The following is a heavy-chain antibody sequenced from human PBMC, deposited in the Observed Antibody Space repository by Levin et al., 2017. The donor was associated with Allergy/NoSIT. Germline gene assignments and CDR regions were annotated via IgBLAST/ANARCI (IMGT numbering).Heavy chain of an antibody. CDR2: IYYNGRT. V-gene: IGHV4-39*07. CDR3: AREPRVVVVTRGAFDI. J-gene: IGHJ3*02. CDR1: GGSVNNSRYY. D-gene: IGHD3-22*01. Sequence: SQTLSLTCTVSGGSVNNSRYYWGWIRQPPGKGLEWIGSIYYNGRTYYNPSLKSRITISVDTSKNQFSLKLSSVTAADTAVYYCAREPRVVVVTRGAFDIWGQGTMVTVSS.